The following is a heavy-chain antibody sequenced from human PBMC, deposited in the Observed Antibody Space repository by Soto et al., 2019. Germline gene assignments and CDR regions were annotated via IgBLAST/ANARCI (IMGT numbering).Heavy chain of an antibody. CDR2: ISAYNGNT. V-gene: IGHV1-18*01. Sequence: GASVKVSCKASGYTFTSYGISWVRQAPGQGLEWMGWISAYNGNTNYAQKLQGRATMTTDTSTSTAYMELRSLRSDDTAVYYCARFHVRVLLWFGEAIPGGMDVWGQGTTVTVSS. J-gene: IGHJ6*02. CDR3: ARFHVRVLLWFGEAIPGGMDV. D-gene: IGHD3-10*01. CDR1: GYTFTSYG.